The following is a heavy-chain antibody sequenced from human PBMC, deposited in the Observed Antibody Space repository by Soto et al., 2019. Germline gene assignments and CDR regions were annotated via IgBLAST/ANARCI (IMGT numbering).Heavy chain of an antibody. CDR3: ATNGTDSASLSHYSGMDV. CDR2: IVPMLGTP. J-gene: IGHJ6*02. CDR1: GGTFDNFI. D-gene: IGHD3-22*01. V-gene: IGHV1-69*01. Sequence: QVQLVQSGAEVKEPGSSVRVSCKASGGTFDNFIMNWVRQTPGRGLEWMGGIVPMLGTPTYAEKFKGRVTVSATGSTSTMYLGGPSLRSEDTAITNCATNGTDSASLSHYSGMDVWGQGTTVTVFS.